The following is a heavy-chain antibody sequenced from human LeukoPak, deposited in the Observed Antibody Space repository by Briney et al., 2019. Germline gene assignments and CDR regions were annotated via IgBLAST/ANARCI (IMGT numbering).Heavy chain of an antibody. CDR3: ARDFVGSMAPESLYTMDV. Sequence: SVKVSCKASGGTFSSYAISWVRQAPGQGLEWMGGIIPTFGTTNYAQKFQGRVTITADESTSTAYMELSSLRSEDTAVYYCARDFVGSMAPESLYTMDVWGQGTTVTVSS. V-gene: IGHV1-69*13. D-gene: IGHD1-14*01. CDR2: IIPTFGTT. CDR1: GGTFSSYA. J-gene: IGHJ6*02.